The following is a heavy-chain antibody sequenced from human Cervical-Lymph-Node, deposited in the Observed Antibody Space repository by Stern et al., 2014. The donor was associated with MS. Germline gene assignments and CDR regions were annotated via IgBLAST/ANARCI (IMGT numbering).Heavy chain of an antibody. D-gene: IGHD3-22*01. CDR1: GGTFSSYA. CDR3: ARRSSSGYYGMDV. CDR2: ITPIFGTA. V-gene: IGHV1-69*01. Sequence: VQLVESGAEVKKPGSSVKVSCKASGGTFSSYAISWVRQAPGQGLEWMGGITPIFGTANYAQKFQGRVTIAADESTSTADMELSSLRSEDTAVYYCARRSSSGYYGMDVWGQGTTVTVSS. J-gene: IGHJ6*02.